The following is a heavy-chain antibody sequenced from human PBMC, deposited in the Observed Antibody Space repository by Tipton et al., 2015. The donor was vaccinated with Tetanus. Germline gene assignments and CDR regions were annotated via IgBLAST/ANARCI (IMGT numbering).Heavy chain of an antibody. D-gene: IGHD2-15*01. J-gene: IGHJ5*02. CDR3: ARQSCSGGSCRFDP. Sequence: TLSLTCRVSGGSIIVSNFYWGWNRQPPGKGVEWIGSIHYTGSTYLNPSLKSRVTISVDTSKNHFSLNLTSVTAADTAFYYCARQSCSGGSCRFDPWGQGTLVTVSS. V-gene: IGHV4-39*01. CDR1: GGSIIVSNFY. CDR2: IHYTGST.